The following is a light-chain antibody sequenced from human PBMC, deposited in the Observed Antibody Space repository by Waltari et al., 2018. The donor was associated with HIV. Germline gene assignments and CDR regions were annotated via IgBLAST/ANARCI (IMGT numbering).Light chain of an antibody. CDR3: QQYYSTPWT. CDR1: QSVLYSTNNKNY. CDR2: WAS. V-gene: IGKV4-1*01. J-gene: IGKJ1*01. Sequence: DVVMTQSPDSLAVSLGERATINCKTSQSVLYSTNNKNYLAWYQQKPGQPPRLHIYWASSRKSGVPDRFSGSGSGTDFTLTISDLQAEDVAVYYCQQYYSTPWTFGQGTKVEV.